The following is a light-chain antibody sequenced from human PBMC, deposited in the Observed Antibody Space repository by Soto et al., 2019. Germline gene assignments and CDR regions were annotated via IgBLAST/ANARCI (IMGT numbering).Light chain of an antibody. CDR2: GAS. CDR1: QSVKSSY. Sequence: EIVLTQSPGTLSLSPGERATLPCRASQSVKSSYLAWYQHKPGQAPRLLIYGASARALGIPDRFSGSGSGTEFSFTVTSLQSEDFAVYYCQQYDQWPITFGQGTRLEIK. J-gene: IGKJ5*01. CDR3: QQYDQWPIT. V-gene: IGKV3-15*01.